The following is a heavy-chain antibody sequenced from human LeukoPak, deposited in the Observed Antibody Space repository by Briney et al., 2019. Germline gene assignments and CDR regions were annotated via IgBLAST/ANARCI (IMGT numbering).Heavy chain of an antibody. V-gene: IGHV3-48*03. Sequence: GGSLRLSCAASGFTFSSYEMNWVRQAPGKGLEWVSYISSSGSTIYYADSVKGRFTISRDNANNSLYLQMNRLRAEDTAVYYCARVKLDSSGYWYYYYYMDVWGKGTTVTVSS. D-gene: IGHD3-22*01. CDR3: ARVKLDSSGYWYYYYYMDV. CDR1: GFTFSSYE. J-gene: IGHJ6*03. CDR2: ISSSGSTI.